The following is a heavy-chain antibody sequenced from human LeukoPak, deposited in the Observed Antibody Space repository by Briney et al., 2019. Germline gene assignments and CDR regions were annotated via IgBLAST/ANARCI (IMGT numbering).Heavy chain of an antibody. J-gene: IGHJ5*02. CDR3: ARDFNPTYGSGSYYWGNWFDP. V-gene: IGHV1-18*01. CDR1: GYTFTSYA. D-gene: IGHD3-10*01. CDR2: INPNSGGT. Sequence: GASVKVSFKASGYTFTSYAMNWVRQAPGQGLEWMGWINPNSGGTNYAQKLQGRVTMTTDTSTSTAYMELRSLRSDDTAVYYCARDFNPTYGSGSYYWGNWFDPWGQGTLVTVSS.